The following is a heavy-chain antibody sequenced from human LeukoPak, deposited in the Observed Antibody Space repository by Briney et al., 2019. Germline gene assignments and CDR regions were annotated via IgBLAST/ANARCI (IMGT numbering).Heavy chain of an antibody. V-gene: IGHV3-30*03. D-gene: IGHD5-12*01. CDR1: GFTFSSYG. J-gene: IGHJ6*03. Sequence: GGSLSLSCAASGFTFSSYGMHWVRQAPGKGLEWVAVISYEGCNKYFPDSVKGRFTNPRDNSKNTLYLQMNSLRAEDTAVYYCAREKMDIVATIRRSSDFYYYYYMDVWGKGTTVTVSS. CDR3: AREKMDIVATIRRSSDFYYYYYMDV. CDR2: ISYEGCNK.